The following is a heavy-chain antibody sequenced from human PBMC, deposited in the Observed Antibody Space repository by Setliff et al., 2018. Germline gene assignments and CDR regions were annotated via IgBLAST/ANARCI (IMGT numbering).Heavy chain of an antibody. V-gene: IGHV3-15*01. CDR2: IKKRVDGGAI. CDR3: AKPYPGNYHPNAFDV. Sequence: LRLSCVASGFSFSDAWMIWVRQAPGKGLEWVGRIKKRVDGGAIDYAEPVKGRFTISREDSTDTLYLQMNSLKIEDTAVYYCAKPYPGNYHPNAFDVWGQGTVVTVSS. D-gene: IGHD3-10*01. J-gene: IGHJ3*01. CDR1: GFSFSDAW.